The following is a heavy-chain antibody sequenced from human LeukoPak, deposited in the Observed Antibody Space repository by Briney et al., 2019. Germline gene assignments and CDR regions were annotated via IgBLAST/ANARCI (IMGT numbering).Heavy chain of an antibody. Sequence: GGSLRLSCAASGFTVSSNYMSWVRQAPGKGLEWVSVIYSGGSTYYADSVKGRFTISRDNSKNTLYLQMNSLRAEDTAVYYCARECGGDCYWAFDIWGQGTMVTVSS. V-gene: IGHV3-66*01. CDR2: IYSGGST. J-gene: IGHJ3*02. D-gene: IGHD2-21*02. CDR1: GFTVSSNY. CDR3: ARECGGDCYWAFDI.